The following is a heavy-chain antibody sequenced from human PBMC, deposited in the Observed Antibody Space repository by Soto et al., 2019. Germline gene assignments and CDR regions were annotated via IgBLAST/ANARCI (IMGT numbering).Heavy chain of an antibody. CDR2: INHSGST. D-gene: IGHD3-9*01. CDR3: ARGRRVFDWLFRPHWFDP. V-gene: IGHV4-34*01. Sequence: SETLSLTCAVYGGSFSGYYWSWIRQPPGKGLEWIGEINHSGSTNYNPSLKSRVTISVDTSKNQFSLKLSSVTAADTAVYYCARGRRVFDWLFRPHWFDPWGQGTLVTSPQ. J-gene: IGHJ5*02. CDR1: GGSFSGYY.